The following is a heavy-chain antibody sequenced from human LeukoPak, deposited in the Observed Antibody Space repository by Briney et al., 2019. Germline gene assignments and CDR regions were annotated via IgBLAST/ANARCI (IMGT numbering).Heavy chain of an antibody. D-gene: IGHD4-17*01. CDR1: GGSISSGGHY. J-gene: IGHJ4*02. Sequence: SQTLSLTCTVSGGSISSGGHYWSCFRQHPGKGLEWIGYIYDSGSTYYNPSLKSRVAMSVDTSKNQFSLNLSSVTAADTAVYYCARGPTVTTDYWGQGTLVTVSP. V-gene: IGHV4-31*03. CDR3: ARGPTVTTDY. CDR2: IYDSGST.